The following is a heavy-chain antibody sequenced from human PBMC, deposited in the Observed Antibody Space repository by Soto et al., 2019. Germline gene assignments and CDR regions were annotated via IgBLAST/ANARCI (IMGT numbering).Heavy chain of an antibody. CDR2: IYWDDDK. J-gene: IGHJ2*01. CDR3: ARRPTDVYFVL. Sequence: QITLKESGPTMVKPTQTLTLTCTYSGFSLSTSGVGVGWIRQPPGKALEWLALIYWDDDKHYSPSLKTRLPITKDTSKNQVVITMTNMDPLDTATDYCARRPTDVYFVLWGRGTLVTVSS. CDR1: GFSLSTSGVG. V-gene: IGHV2-5*02. D-gene: IGHD3-10*02.